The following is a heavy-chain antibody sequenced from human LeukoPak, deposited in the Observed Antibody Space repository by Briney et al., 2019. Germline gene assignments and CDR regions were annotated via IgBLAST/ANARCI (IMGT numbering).Heavy chain of an antibody. CDR3: GGYSYGYDY. Sequence: SETLSLTCAVSGGSISSSNWWSWVRQPPGKGLEWIGEIYHSGSTNYNPSLKSRVTISVDKSKNQFSLKLSSVTAADTAVYCAGGYSYGYDYWGQGTLVTVSS. J-gene: IGHJ4*02. V-gene: IGHV4-4*02. D-gene: IGHD5-18*01. CDR2: IYHSGST. CDR1: GGSISSSNW.